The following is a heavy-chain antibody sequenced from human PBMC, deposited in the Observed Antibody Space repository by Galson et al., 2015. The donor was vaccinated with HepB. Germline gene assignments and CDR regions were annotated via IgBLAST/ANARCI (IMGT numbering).Heavy chain of an antibody. CDR1: GFTFSTYS. Sequence: SLRLSCAASGFTFSTYSLNWVRQAPGKGLEWVSAVSSSSIYKYYSDTVKGRFTISRDNAKSSLYGHMNNLRVEDTSVYYCARGRCDRGCYSANGYWGLGALVTVSS. CDR3: ARGRCDRGCYSANGY. V-gene: IGHV3-21*06. CDR2: VSSSSIYK. D-gene: IGHD4-23*01. J-gene: IGHJ4*02.